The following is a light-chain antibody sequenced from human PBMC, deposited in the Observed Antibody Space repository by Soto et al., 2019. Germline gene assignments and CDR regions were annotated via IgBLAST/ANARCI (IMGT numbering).Light chain of an antibody. CDR1: SGSIASNY. CDR2: EDN. Sequence: NFMLTQPHSVSESPGKTVTISCTRSSGSIASNYVQWYQQRPGSAPTTVIYEDNQRPSGVPDRFSASIDSSSNSASLTISGLRTEDEGDYYCQSYDANIQVFGGGTKVTVL. J-gene: IGLJ2*01. V-gene: IGLV6-57*04. CDR3: QSYDANIQV.